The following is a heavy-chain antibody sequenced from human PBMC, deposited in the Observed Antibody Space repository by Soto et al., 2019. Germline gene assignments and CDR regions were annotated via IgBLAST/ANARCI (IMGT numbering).Heavy chain of an antibody. CDR1: GGSLSGYY. J-gene: IGHJ4*01. CDR3: VKDHPALEY. Sequence: XXTLSLPFTVTGGSLSGYYWMWIRQPPGKGLEWMGYIYYSGGTNYNPSLQSRVTMSVDTSKNTLFLQMNSLRPEDTAMYYCVKDHPALEYWGHGTLVTASS. CDR2: IYYSGGT. V-gene: IGHV4-59*01.